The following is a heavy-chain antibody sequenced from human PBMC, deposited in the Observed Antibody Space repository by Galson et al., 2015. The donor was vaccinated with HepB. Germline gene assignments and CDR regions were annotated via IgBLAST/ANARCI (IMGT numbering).Heavy chain of an antibody. CDR3: ARDRSIFEHGDYLGYYYAMDV. D-gene: IGHD4-17*01. J-gene: IGHJ6*02. CDR2: IMPLFGAT. V-gene: IGHV1-69*06. CDR1: GGTFTKYA. Sequence: SVKVSCKASGGTFTKYAISWVRQAPGQGLEWMGGIMPLFGATNSAQKFQGRVTITADRSTSTAYMELRGLRSDDTAVYYCARDRSIFEHGDYLGYYYAMDVWGQGTTVTVSS.